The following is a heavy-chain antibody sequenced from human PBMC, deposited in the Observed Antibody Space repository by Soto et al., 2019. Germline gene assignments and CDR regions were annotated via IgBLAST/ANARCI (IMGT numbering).Heavy chain of an antibody. CDR1: GFTVSSNY. D-gene: IGHD3-3*01. CDR3: ARDWSDFCSGPRAFDI. Sequence: EVQLVESGGGLVQPGGSLRLSCAASGFTVSSNYMSWVRQAPGKGLEWVSVIYSGGSTYYADSVKGRFTISRDNSKNTLYLQMNSLRAEDTAVYYCARDWSDFCSGPRAFDIWGQGTMVTVSS. J-gene: IGHJ3*02. CDR2: IYSGGST. V-gene: IGHV3-66*01.